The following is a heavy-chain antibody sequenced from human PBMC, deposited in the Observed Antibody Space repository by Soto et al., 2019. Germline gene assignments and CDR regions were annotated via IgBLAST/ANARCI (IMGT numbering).Heavy chain of an antibody. CDR2: INSDGSST. V-gene: IGHV3-74*01. Sequence: EVQMVESGGGLVQPGGSLRLSCAASGFTFSSYWMHWVRQAPGKGLVWVSRINSDGSSTSYADSVKGRFTISRDNAKNVLDLLMNSLRAGDAAVYDCARAPTARWDHDDSGSGYSYDYYSVALRKGTTVTVSS. J-gene: IGHJ6*03. CDR3: ARAPTARWDHDDSGSGYSYDYYSVA. CDR1: GFTFSSYW. D-gene: IGHD3-3*01.